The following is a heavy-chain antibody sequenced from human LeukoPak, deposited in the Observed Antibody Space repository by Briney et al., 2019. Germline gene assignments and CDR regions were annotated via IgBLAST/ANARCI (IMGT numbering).Heavy chain of an antibody. J-gene: IGHJ5*02. Sequence: SETLSLTCTVSGGSLSSSSYYWGWIRQPPGKGLEWIGSIYYSGSTYYNPSLKSRVTISVDTSKNQFSLKLSSVTAADTAVYYCARVGTTLLFDPWGQGTLVTVSS. D-gene: IGHD4-17*01. CDR1: GGSLSSSSYY. CDR2: IYYSGST. V-gene: IGHV4-39*07. CDR3: ARVGTTLLFDP.